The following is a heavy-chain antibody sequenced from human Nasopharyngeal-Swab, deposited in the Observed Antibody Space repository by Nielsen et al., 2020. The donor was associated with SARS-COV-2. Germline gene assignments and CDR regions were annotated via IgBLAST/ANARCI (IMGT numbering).Heavy chain of an antibody. D-gene: IGHD1-20*01. Sequence: GGSLRLSCAASGFTLNNAWMSWVRQAPGKGLEWVSTISGGGSITYHADSVKGRFTISRDNSKNTVYLQVNSLRAEDTAVYYCAKRYNWNPRENYFDYWGQGTLVTVSS. J-gene: IGHJ4*02. CDR1: GFTLNNAW. CDR2: ISGGGSIT. V-gene: IGHV3-23*01. CDR3: AKRYNWNPRENYFDY.